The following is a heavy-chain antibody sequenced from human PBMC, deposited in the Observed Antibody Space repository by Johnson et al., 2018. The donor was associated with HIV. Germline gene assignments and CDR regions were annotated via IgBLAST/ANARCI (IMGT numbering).Heavy chain of an antibody. D-gene: IGHD2-2*01. CDR1: GFTFSSYG. J-gene: IGHJ3*02. CDR3: AKVVVVPAAIWAFDI. CDR2: IRYDGSNK. Sequence: QVQLVESGGGVVQPGGSLGLSCAASGFTFSSYGMHWVRQAPGKGLEWVAFIRYDGSNKYYADSVKGRFTISRDNSKNTLYLQMNSLRAEDTAVYYCAKVVVVPAAIWAFDIWGQGTMVTVSS. V-gene: IGHV3-30*02.